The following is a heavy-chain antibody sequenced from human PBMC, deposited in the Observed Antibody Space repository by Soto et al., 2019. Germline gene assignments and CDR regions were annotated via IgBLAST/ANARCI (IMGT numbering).Heavy chain of an antibody. J-gene: IGHJ2*01. V-gene: IGHV4-59*08. CDR3: ARFNWYFDL. CDR2: IYYKGCT. Sequence: QVQLQESGPGLVKPSETLSLTCTVSGGSISSYYWSWIRQPPGKGLEWIGSIYYKGCTNYNPALTTRVTISVDTSKNQSSLKLSSVTAADTAVYYCARFNWYFDLWGRGTLVTVSS. CDR1: GGSISSYY.